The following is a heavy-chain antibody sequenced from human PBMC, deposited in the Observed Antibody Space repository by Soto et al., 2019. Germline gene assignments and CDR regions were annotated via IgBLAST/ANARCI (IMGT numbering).Heavy chain of an antibody. Sequence: GGSLRLSCAASGFTFSSYSMNWVRQAPGKGLEWVSYISSSSSTIYYADSVKGRFTISRDNAKNSLYLQMNSLRDEDTAVYYCARDLRACTNGVRYHSGNRTPLIDYWGQGTLVTVSS. D-gene: IGHD2-8*01. CDR1: GFTFSSYS. CDR2: ISSSSSTI. V-gene: IGHV3-48*02. CDR3: ARDLRACTNGVRYHSGNRTPLIDY. J-gene: IGHJ4*02.